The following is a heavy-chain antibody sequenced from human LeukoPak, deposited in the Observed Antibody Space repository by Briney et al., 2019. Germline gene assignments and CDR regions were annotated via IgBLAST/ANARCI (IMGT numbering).Heavy chain of an antibody. D-gene: IGHD2/OR15-2a*01. V-gene: IGHV1-24*01. CDR3: ATSNSLVSSMDA. CDR2: FDPEDGET. J-gene: IGHJ6*02. Sequence: ASVKVSCKTSGYTFTTYGISWVRQAPGKGLEWMGGFDPEDGETIYAQKFQGRVTMTEDTSTDTAYMELSSLRSEDTAVYYCATSNSLVSSMDAWGQGTTVTVSS. CDR1: GYTFTTYG.